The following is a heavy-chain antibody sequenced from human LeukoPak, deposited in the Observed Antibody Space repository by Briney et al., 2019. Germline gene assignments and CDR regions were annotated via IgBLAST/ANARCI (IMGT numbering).Heavy chain of an antibody. D-gene: IGHD3-10*01. Sequence: SETLSLTCAVYGGSFSGYYWSWIRQPPGKGLEWIGYIYYSGSTNYNPSLKSRVTISVDTSKNQFSLKLSSVTAADTAVYYCARDKALLWFGDFYMDVWGKGTTVTVSS. CDR1: GGSFSGYY. CDR2: IYYSGST. J-gene: IGHJ6*03. CDR3: ARDKALLWFGDFYMDV. V-gene: IGHV4-59*01.